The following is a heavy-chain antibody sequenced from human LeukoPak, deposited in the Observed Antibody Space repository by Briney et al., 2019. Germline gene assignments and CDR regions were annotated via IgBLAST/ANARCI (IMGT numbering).Heavy chain of an antibody. D-gene: IGHD6-13*01. CDR2: ISSSSSYI. CDR1: GFTFSSYS. V-gene: IGHV3-21*04. Sequence: GGSLRLSCAASGFTFSSYSMNWVRQAPGKGLEWVSSISSSSSYIYSADSVKGRFTISRDNAKNSLYLQMSSLRAEDTAVYYCARSSGWYVGYYYYYMDVWGKGTTVTISS. CDR3: ARSSGWYVGYYYYYMDV. J-gene: IGHJ6*03.